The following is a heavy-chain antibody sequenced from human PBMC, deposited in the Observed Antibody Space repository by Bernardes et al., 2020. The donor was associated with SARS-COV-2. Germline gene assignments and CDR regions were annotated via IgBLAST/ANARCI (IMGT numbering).Heavy chain of an antibody. CDR2: ISSSGTTI. CDR3: ARNFGS. Sequence: GGSLRLSRAASGFTFSSYSMNWVRQAPGKGLEWVSHISSSGTTIYYTDSVKGRFAISIDNTKNSLYLQMNSLRVEDTAVYYCARNFGSWGQGTLVTVSS. CDR1: GFTFSSYS. J-gene: IGHJ4*02. V-gene: IGHV3-48*04.